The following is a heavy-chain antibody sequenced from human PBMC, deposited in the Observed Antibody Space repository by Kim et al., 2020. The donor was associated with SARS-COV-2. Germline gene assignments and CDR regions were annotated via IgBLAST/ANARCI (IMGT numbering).Heavy chain of an antibody. Sequence: SETLSLTCTVSGGAINTNFWTWLRQSPGKGLEWLGYVYYDGTPNYNPSLKSRLTISVDTSKNQFSLKMNSVTAADTAVYYCARDSGYILLGAVFYFGLDVWGRGTTVTVSS. CDR2: VYYDGTP. V-gene: IGHV4-59*01. CDR3: ARDSGYILLGAVFYFGLDV. D-gene: IGHD3-10*01. J-gene: IGHJ6*02. CDR1: GGAINTNF.